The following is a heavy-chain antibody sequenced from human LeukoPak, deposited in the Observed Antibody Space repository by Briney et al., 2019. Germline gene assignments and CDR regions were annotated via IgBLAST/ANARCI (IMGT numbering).Heavy chain of an antibody. J-gene: IGHJ5*02. CDR1: GGSFSGYY. Sequence: SETLSLTCAVYGGSFSGYYWSWIRQPPGKGLEWIGEINHSGSTNYNPSLKSRVTISVDTSKNQFSLKLSSVTAADTAVYYYARGYSGSWYLNWFDPWGQGTLVTVSS. CDR2: INHSGST. CDR3: ARGYSGSWYLNWFDP. D-gene: IGHD6-13*01. V-gene: IGHV4-34*01.